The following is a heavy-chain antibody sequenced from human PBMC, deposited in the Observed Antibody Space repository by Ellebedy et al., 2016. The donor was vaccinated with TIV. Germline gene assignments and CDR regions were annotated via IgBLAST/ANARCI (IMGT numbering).Heavy chain of an antibody. CDR2: INYSGST. CDR3: ARAIRNTAMSHYYFDY. J-gene: IGHJ4*02. Sequence: MPSETLSLTCTVSGGSISNSSYYWGWIRQPPGKGLAWIGSINYSGSTYYNPSLKSRVTISIDRSKNQFSLNLSSVTAADTAVYYCARAIRNTAMSHYYFDYWGQGTLVTVSS. V-gene: IGHV4-39*07. D-gene: IGHD5-18*01. CDR1: GGSISNSSYY.